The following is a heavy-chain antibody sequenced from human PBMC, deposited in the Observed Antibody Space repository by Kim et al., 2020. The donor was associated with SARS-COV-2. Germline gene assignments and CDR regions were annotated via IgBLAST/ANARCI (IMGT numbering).Heavy chain of an antibody. V-gene: IGHV1-46*01. CDR2: INPSGGST. J-gene: IGHJ4*02. CDR1: GYTFTSYY. Sequence: ASVKVSCKASGYTFTSYYMHWVRQAPGQGLEWMGIINPSGGSTSYAQKFQGRVTMTRDTSTGTVYMELSSLRSEDTAVYYCARDAGVDGYNSKPFDYWGQGTLVTVSS. CDR3: ARDAGVDGYNSKPFDY. D-gene: IGHD5-12*01.